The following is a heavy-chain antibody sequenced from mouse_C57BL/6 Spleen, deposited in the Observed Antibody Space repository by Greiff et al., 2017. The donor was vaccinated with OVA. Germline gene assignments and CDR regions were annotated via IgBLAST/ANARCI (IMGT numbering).Heavy chain of an antibody. D-gene: IGHD1-1*01. CDR2: INPSTGGT. CDR1: GYSFTGYY. V-gene: IGHV1-42*01. CDR3: ARPYYGPYAMDY. J-gene: IGHJ4*01. Sequence: VQLQQSGPELVKPGASVKISCKASGYSFTGYYLNWVKQSPEQSLEWIGEINPSTGGTTYNQKFKAKATLTVDKSSSTAYMQLKSLTSEDSAVYYCARPYYGPYAMDYWGQGTSVTVSS.